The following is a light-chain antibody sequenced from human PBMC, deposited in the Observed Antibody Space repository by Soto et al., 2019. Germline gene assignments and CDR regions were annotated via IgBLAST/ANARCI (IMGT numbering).Light chain of an antibody. J-gene: IGLJ2*01. CDR2: DNT. CDR3: QSYDTSLSASV. V-gene: IGLV1-40*01. Sequence: QSVVTQPPSVSGAPGQRVTISCTGSRSNIGAGYAVHWYQQLPGTAPKLLIYDNTNRPSGVPDRFSASESSTSASLAITGLQSEDEADYYCQSYDTSLSASVFGGGTKLTVL. CDR1: RSNIGAGYA.